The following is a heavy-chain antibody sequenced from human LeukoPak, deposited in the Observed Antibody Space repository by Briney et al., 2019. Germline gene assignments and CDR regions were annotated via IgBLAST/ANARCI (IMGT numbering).Heavy chain of an antibody. D-gene: IGHD2-2*01. Sequence: GGSLKISCKGSGYSFTSYWISWVRQTPGKGLEWMGRIDPSDSYTNYSPSFQGHVTISADKSISTAYLQWSSLKASDTAMYYCARHVHCSSTSCYATEYFQHWGQGTLVTVSS. CDR3: ARHVHCSSTSCYATEYFQH. CDR1: GYSFTSYW. CDR2: IDPSDSYT. J-gene: IGHJ1*01. V-gene: IGHV5-10-1*01.